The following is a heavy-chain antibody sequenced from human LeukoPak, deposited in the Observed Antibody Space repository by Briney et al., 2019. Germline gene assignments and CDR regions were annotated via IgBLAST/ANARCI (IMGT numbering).Heavy chain of an antibody. J-gene: IGHJ6*02. V-gene: IGHV1-46*01. CDR2: INPSGGST. D-gene: IGHD2-8*01. CDR1: GYAFTDYY. Sequence: ASVKVSCKTSGYAFTDYYMHWVRQAPGQGLEWMGIINPSGGSTSYAQKFQDRVTMTRDTSTSTVYMELSSLKSEDTAVYYCAREGVVLVDAVRYYYYGMDVWGQGTTVTVSS. CDR3: AREGVVLVDAVRYYYYGMDV.